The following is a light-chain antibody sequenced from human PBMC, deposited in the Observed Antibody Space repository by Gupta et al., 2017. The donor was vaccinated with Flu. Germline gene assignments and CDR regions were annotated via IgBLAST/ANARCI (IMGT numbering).Light chain of an antibody. J-gene: IGKJ4*01. CDR1: QSIAHD. CDR3: QQCKSWPLT. V-gene: IGKV3-11*01. Sequence: IVLTQSPATLSLSPGERATLSCRASQSIAHDLAWYQQKPGQTPRLLIYDAWNRGTGIPARFSGSGSGTDFTLTISSLEPEDFAVYYCQQCKSWPLTFGGGTEVES. CDR2: DAW.